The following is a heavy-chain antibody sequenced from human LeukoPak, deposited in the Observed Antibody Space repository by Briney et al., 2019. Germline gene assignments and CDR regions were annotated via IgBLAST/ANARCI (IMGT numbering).Heavy chain of an antibody. Sequence: GGSLRLSCAASGFTFSSYAMSWVRQAPGKGLEWVANINRDGSQKYYVDSVRGRVTVSRDNAKNSLYLQMNSLRAEDTAVYYCARGQWLAPIDYWGQGTLVTVSS. CDR3: ARGQWLAPIDY. D-gene: IGHD6-19*01. CDR1: GFTFSSYA. J-gene: IGHJ4*02. V-gene: IGHV3-7*04. CDR2: INRDGSQK.